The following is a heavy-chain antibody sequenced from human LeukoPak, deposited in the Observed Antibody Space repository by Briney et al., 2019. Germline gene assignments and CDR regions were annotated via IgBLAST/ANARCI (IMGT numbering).Heavy chain of an antibody. CDR2: IIPIFGTA. V-gene: IGHV1-69*13. CDR1: GYTFTGYY. Sequence: SVKVSCKASGYTFTGYYMHWVRQAPGQGLEWMGGIIPIFGTANYAQKFQGRVTITADESTSTAYMELSSLRSEDTAVYYCARGWMYAIGGYNDYWGQGTLVTVSS. CDR3: ARGWMYAIGGYNDY. J-gene: IGHJ4*02. D-gene: IGHD2-8*01.